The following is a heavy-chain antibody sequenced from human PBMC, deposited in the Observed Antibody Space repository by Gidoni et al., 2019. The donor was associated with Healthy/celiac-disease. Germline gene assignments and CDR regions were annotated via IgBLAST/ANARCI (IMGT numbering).Heavy chain of an antibody. CDR2: IYYSGST. V-gene: IGHV4-59*01. D-gene: IGHD6-19*01. Sequence: QVQLQESGPGLVKPSETLSLTGTVAGGSISSYDWSWIRQPPGEGLEWIGYIYYSGSTNYNPSLKRRVTISVDTSKNQFSLKLSSVTAADTAVYYCAREYSSGWFSNWFDPWGQGTLVTVSS. CDR1: GGSISSYD. J-gene: IGHJ5*02. CDR3: AREYSSGWFSNWFDP.